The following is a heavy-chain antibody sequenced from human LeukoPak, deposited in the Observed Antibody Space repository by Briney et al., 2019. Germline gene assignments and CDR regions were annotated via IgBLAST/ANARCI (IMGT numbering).Heavy chain of an antibody. Sequence: PGGSLRLSCVASGFTFSTYSMNWVRQAPGEGLEWISYISSGGGTMHYADSVKGRFTISRDNAKNSIYLQMNSLRAEDTAVYYCARDPAGPGIYYDYWGQGTLVTVSS. D-gene: IGHD3-10*01. CDR1: GFTFSTYS. V-gene: IGHV3-48*01. CDR3: ARDPAGPGIYYDY. J-gene: IGHJ4*02. CDR2: ISSGGGTM.